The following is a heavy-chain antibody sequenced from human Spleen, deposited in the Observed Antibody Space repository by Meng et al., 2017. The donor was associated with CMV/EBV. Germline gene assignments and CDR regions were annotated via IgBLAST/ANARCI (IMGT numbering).Heavy chain of an antibody. CDR3: ARERRAPGFDTFDI. Sequence: SGGSVTTDNAYWTWIRQPPGKGLEWIAFIHHSRYTNSTPSLKSRITISLDTSKNQFSLDMSSVTAADTAMYYCARERRAPGFDTFDIWGRGTMVTVSS. J-gene: IGHJ3*02. CDR2: IHHSRYT. CDR1: GGSVTTDNAY. D-gene: IGHD3-10*01. V-gene: IGHV4-61*01.